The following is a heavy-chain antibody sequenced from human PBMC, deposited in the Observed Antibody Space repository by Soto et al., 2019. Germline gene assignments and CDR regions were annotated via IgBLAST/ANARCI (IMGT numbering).Heavy chain of an antibody. D-gene: IGHD3-16*01. CDR3: TTDGGWMNYYYYGMDV. CDR2: IKSQGDGGTR. V-gene: IGHV3-15*01. CDR1: GFSFRNAW. Sequence: GGSLRLSCAASGFSFRNAWMSWVRQAPGKGLEWVGHIKSQGDGGTRDYAAPVKGRFTISRDDSKNTLFLQMNSLKNEDTAVYYCTTDGGWMNYYYYGMDVWGQGTTVTVSS. J-gene: IGHJ6*02.